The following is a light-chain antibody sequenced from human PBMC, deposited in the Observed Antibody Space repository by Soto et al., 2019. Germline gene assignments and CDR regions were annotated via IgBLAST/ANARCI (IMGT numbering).Light chain of an antibody. CDR3: QQYYSTPRT. CDR1: QSVLYSSNNKNY. V-gene: IGKV4-1*01. CDR2: WAS. Sequence: DIVMTQSPDSLAVSLGERATINCKSSQSVLYSSNNKNYLAWYQQKPGQPPKLLIHWASNRESGVPDRFSASGSGTDFTLSIGSLQAEDVAVYYCQQYYSTPRTFGQGTTVDIK. J-gene: IGKJ1*01.